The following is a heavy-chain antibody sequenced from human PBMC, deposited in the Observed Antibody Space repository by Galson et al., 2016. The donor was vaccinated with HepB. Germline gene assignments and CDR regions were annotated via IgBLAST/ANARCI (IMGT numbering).Heavy chain of an antibody. V-gene: IGHV3-23*01. Sequence: SLRLSCAASGFTFKSYVMSWVRQAPGKGQEWVSIISGSGHNTNYADSVKGRFTISRDNANLYLQMNSLRVEDTAVYYCARDMASIRGIISPFDYWGQGTLVTVSS. J-gene: IGHJ4*02. CDR1: GFTFKSYV. D-gene: IGHD5-24*01. CDR3: ARDMASIRGIISPFDY. CDR2: ISGSGHNT.